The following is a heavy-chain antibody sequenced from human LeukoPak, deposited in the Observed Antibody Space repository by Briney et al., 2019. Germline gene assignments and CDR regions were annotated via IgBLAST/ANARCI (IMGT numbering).Heavy chain of an antibody. CDR2: ISSSSSYI. D-gene: IGHD3-16*01. Sequence: PGGSLRLSCAASGFTFSSYSMNWVRQAPGKGLEWVSSISSSSSYIYYADSVKGRFTISRDNAKNSLYLQMNSLRAEDTAVYYCARDPYSPGYYYGMDVWGQGTTVTVSS. J-gene: IGHJ6*02. V-gene: IGHV3-21*01. CDR1: GFTFSSYS. CDR3: ARDPYSPGYYYGMDV.